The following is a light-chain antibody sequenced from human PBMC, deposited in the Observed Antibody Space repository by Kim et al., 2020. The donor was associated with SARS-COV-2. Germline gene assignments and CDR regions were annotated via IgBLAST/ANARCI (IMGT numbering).Light chain of an antibody. V-gene: IGLV2-14*03. CDR3: SSYTSSSTV. CDR1: SSDVGGYNY. CDR2: DVS. Sequence: QSALTQPASVSVSPGQSITISCTGTSSDVGGYNYVSWYQQHPGKAPKLMIYDVSNRPSGVSNRFSGSKSGNTASLTISGLQAEDEADYYCSSYTSSSTVFGGGTQLTVL. J-gene: IGLJ3*02.